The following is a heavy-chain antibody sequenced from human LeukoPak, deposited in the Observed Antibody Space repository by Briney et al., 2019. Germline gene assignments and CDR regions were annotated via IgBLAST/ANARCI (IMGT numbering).Heavy chain of an antibody. Sequence: GGSLRLSCVGSGFTFSNGWMNWVRQAPGKGPEWVGRILSKAGGETTDYAAPVKGRFIISRDNSKNTLYLQMNSLRAEDTAVYYCARDEGYCSRTSCYGASKGMDVWGQGTAVIVSS. D-gene: IGHD2-2*01. CDR2: ILSKAGGETT. J-gene: IGHJ6*02. CDR3: ARDEGYCSRTSCYGASKGMDV. V-gene: IGHV3-15*07. CDR1: GFTFSNGW.